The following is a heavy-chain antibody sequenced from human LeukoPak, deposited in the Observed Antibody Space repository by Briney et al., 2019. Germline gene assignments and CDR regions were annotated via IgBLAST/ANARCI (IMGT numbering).Heavy chain of an antibody. CDR3: ARNGGTTSNPSHDDFDI. Sequence: SQTLSLTCAISGDSVSSNSAAWNWIRQSPSRGLEWLGRTYYRSKWYNDYAVSVKSRITINPDTSKNQFSLQLNSVTAADTAIYYCARNGGTTSNPSHDDFDIWGQGTMVTVSS. D-gene: IGHD4-11*01. J-gene: IGHJ3*02. CDR1: GDSVSSNSAA. V-gene: IGHV6-1*01. CDR2: TYYRSKWYN.